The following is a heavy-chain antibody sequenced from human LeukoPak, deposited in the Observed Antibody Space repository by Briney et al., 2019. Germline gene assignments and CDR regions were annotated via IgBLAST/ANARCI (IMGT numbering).Heavy chain of an antibody. CDR2: IYSGGST. J-gene: IGHJ6*02. D-gene: IGHD6-13*01. CDR3: ASPKRGSSSPTGAYYSYYHVWTS. CDR1: GFTVSSNY. Sequence: PGGSLRLSCAASGFTVSSNYMSWVRQAPGKGLEWVSVIYSGGSTYYADSVKGRFTISRDNSKNTLYLQMNSLRAEDTAVYYCASPKRGSSSPTGAYYSYYHVWTSGAKGPRSPSP. V-gene: IGHV3-66*01.